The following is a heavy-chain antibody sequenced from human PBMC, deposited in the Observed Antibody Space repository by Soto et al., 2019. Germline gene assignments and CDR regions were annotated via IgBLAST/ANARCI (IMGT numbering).Heavy chain of an antibody. D-gene: IGHD2-21*02. CDR1: GYTFTSYG. CDR2: ISAYNGNT. Sequence: QVQLVQSGAEVKKPGASVKVSCKASGYTFTSYGISWVRQAPGQGLEWMGWISAYNGNTNYAQKLQGRVTMTTDTSTRRAYVGLRSLRSDETAVYYCARERGYGDCDSGYWGQGTLVTVSS. V-gene: IGHV1-18*01. CDR3: ARERGYGDCDSGY. J-gene: IGHJ4*02.